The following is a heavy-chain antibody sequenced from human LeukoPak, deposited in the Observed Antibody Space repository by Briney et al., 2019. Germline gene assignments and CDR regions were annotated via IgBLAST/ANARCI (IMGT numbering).Heavy chain of an antibody. Sequence: SETLSLTCTVSGDSISNYYWSWIRKPPRKGLEWVGYIYYSGSTNYNPSLKSRVAISVDTSKNQFSLKLSSLTAADTAVYYCAREACGGYCRFDYWGQGTLVTVSS. D-gene: IGHD2-21*02. CDR1: GDSISNYY. J-gene: IGHJ4*02. CDR2: IYYSGST. V-gene: IGHV4-59*01. CDR3: AREACGGYCRFDY.